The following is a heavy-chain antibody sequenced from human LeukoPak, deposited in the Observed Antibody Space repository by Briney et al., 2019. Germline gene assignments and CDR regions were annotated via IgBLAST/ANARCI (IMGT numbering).Heavy chain of an antibody. D-gene: IGHD2-2*02. J-gene: IGHJ6*02. CDR3: AKNRVVPAAIHGMDV. Sequence: GGSLRLSCAASGFTFSSYAMSWVRQAPGKGLEWVSHISISGDTAHYADSVKGRFTISRDNSNNTLYLQMNSLRAEDTAEYYCAKNRVVPAAIHGMDVWGQGTTVTVSS. CDR2: ISISGDTA. CDR1: GFTFSSYA. V-gene: IGHV3-23*01.